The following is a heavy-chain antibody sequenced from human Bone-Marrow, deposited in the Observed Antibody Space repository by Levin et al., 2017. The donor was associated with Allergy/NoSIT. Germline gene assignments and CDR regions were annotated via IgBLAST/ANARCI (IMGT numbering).Heavy chain of an antibody. V-gene: IGHV3-23*01. J-gene: IGHJ4*02. D-gene: IGHD3-3*01. Sequence: QPGGSLRLSCAVSGVTFSSYAMSWVRQAPGKGLEWVSGISGSGDSTYYADSFKGRFTIARDNSKNTLYLQVISLRAEDTAIYYCAKDRFRVRASNIDHWGLGTLVTVSS. CDR2: ISGSGDST. CDR1: GVTFSSYA. CDR3: AKDRFRVRASNIDH.